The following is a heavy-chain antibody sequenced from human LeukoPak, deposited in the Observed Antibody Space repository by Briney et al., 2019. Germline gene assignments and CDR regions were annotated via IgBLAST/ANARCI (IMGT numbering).Heavy chain of an antibody. V-gene: IGHV3-15*07. D-gene: IGHD3-22*01. CDR2: IRSNSDGGTI. Sequence: PGGSQRLSCAASGFIVSINCMNWVRQAPGKGLEWVGRIRSNSDGGTIDYAAPVKGRFTLSRDDSKTTLYLQMNSLQTEDTAVCYCATDFYDSTWGQGTLVTVSS. CDR3: ATDFYDST. CDR1: GFIVSINC. J-gene: IGHJ5*02.